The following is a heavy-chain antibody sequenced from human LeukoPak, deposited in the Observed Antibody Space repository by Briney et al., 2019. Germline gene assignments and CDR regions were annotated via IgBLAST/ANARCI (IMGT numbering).Heavy chain of an antibody. CDR1: GGYISSTTYY. V-gene: IGHV4-39*07. Sequence: PSDTLSLTCIISGGYISSTTYYWGWIRQPPGKGLEWIGEINHSGSTNCNPSLKSRVTISVDTPKNQFSLKLSSVTAADTAVYYCARGGGGWYMDSWGQGTLVTVSS. CDR3: ARGGGGWYMDS. J-gene: IGHJ4*02. CDR2: INHSGST. D-gene: IGHD1-1*01.